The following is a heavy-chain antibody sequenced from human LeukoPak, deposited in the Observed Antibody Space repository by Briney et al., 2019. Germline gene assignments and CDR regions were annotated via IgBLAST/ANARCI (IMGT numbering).Heavy chain of an antibody. J-gene: IGHJ4*02. V-gene: IGHV1-69*01. D-gene: IGHD2-21*01. CDR2: IIPIFGTA. Sequence: SVKVSCKASGGTFSSYAISWVRQAPGQGLEWMGGIIPIFGTANYAQKFQGRVTITADESTSTAYMELSSLRSEDTAVYYCARDLGAHIVVEGDYWGQGTLVTVSS. CDR3: ARDLGAHIVVEGDY. CDR1: GGTFSSYA.